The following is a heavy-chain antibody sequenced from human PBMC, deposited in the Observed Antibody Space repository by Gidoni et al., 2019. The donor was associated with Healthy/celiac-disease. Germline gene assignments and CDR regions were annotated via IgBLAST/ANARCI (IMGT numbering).Heavy chain of an antibody. Sequence: QVQLQESGPGLVKPSQTLSLTCTVSGGSISSGSYYWSWIRQPAGKGLEWIGRIYTSGSTNYNPSLKSRVTISVDTSKNQFSLKLSSVTAADTAVYYCARDRSRMENWFDPWGQGTLVTVSS. CDR2: IYTSGST. V-gene: IGHV4-61*02. D-gene: IGHD1-1*01. J-gene: IGHJ5*02. CDR3: ARDRSRMENWFDP. CDR1: GGSISSGSYY.